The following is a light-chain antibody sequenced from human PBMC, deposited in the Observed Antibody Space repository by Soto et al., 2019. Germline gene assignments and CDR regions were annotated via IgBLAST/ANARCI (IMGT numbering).Light chain of an antibody. CDR1: SSDIGAYDY. CDR2: EVN. J-gene: IGLJ1*01. CDR3: LSFTTTSTHV. V-gene: IGLV2-14*01. Sequence: ALTQPASLSGSPGQSITISCTGTSSDIGAYDYVSWFQQHPGKAPKLMISEVNNRPSGVSNRFSGSKSGNTAYLTISGLQVEDEAEYFCLSFTTTSTHVFGTGTKVTV.